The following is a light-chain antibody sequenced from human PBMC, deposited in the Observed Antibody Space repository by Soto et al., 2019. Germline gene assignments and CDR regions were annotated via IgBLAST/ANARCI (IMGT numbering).Light chain of an antibody. CDR3: SSYAGSSNSVV. J-gene: IGLJ2*01. CDR1: SNDVGGYNL. V-gene: IGLV2-23*01. CDR2: EGT. Sequence: QSVLTQPASVSGSPGQSITMSCTGTSNDVGGYNLVSWYQQYPGKAPKLMIYEGTKRPSGVSNRFSGSKSGNTASLTISGLQAEDEADYYCSSYAGSSNSVVFGGGTKLTVL.